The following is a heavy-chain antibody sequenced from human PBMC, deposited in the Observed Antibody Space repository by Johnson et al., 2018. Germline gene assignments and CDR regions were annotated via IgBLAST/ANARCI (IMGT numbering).Heavy chain of an antibody. Sequence: EVQLVESGGGLVHPGGSXRLSCVASGFTFSSYWMHWVRQPPGKGLVWVSRINTDGSSTSYADSVKGRFTISRDNAKNTVYLQMNRRRAEETAVYYCAGVERDYWGQGALVTVSS. CDR3: AGVERDY. CDR1: GFTFSSYW. V-gene: IGHV3-74*02. CDR2: INTDGSST. J-gene: IGHJ4*02.